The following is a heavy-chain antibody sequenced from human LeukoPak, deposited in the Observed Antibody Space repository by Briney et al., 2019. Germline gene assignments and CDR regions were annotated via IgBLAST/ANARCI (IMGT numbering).Heavy chain of an antibody. D-gene: IGHD2-2*01. CDR2: IYHSGST. CDR1: GYSISSGYY. J-gene: IGHJ6*03. Sequence: SETLSLTCTVSGYSISSGYYWGWIRQPPGKGLEWIGSIYHSGSTYYNPSLKSRVTISVDTSKNRFSLKLSSVTAADTAVYYCARDHATGYCSSTSCTDYYYMDVWGKGTTVTVSS. CDR3: ARDHATGYCSSTSCTDYYYMDV. V-gene: IGHV4-38-2*02.